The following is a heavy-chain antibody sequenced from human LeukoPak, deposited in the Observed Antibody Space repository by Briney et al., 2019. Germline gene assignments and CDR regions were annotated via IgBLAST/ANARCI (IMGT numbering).Heavy chain of an antibody. J-gene: IGHJ4*02. D-gene: IGHD6-13*01. CDR2: IYSSGST. V-gene: IGHV3-53*01. CDR1: GFTVSSNY. CDR3: ASRIATAGSVDY. Sequence: GRSLRLSCAASGFTVSSNYMSRVRQAPGKGLEWVSVIYSSGSTYYADSVKGRFTISRDNSKNTLHLQMNTLRAEDTAVYYCASRIATAGSVDYWGQGTLVTVSS.